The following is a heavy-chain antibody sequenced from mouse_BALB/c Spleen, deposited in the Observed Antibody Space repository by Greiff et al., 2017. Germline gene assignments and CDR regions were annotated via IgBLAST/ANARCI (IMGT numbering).Heavy chain of an antibody. D-gene: IGHD2-4*01. Sequence: EVHLVESGGGLVKPGGSLKLSCAASGFAFSSYDMSWVRQTPEKRLEWVAYISSGGGSTYYPDTVKGRFTISRDNAKNTLYLQMSSLKSEDTAMYYCARHGEDYDRFAYWGQGTLVTVSA. CDR3: ARHGEDYDRFAY. V-gene: IGHV5-12-1*01. CDR1: GFAFSSYD. CDR2: ISSGGGST. J-gene: IGHJ3*01.